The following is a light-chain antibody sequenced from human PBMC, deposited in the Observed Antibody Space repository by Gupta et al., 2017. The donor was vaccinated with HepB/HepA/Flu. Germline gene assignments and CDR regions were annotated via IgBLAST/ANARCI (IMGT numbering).Light chain of an antibody. CDR3: QQSYSSLLT. J-gene: IGKJ4*01. Sequence: DIQMTQSPSSLSASVGDRVTITCRASQRVSTYLNWYQQKPGKVPKLLIFGSSTLQGGVPSRCSGSGSGTDFTLTISSLQPEDFATDYCQQSYSSLLTFGGGTKVEV. CDR2: GSS. CDR1: QRVSTY. V-gene: IGKV1-39*01.